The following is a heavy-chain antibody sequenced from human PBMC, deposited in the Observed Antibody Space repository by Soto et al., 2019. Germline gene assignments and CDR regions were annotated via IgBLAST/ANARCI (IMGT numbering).Heavy chain of an antibody. V-gene: IGHV3-74*01. D-gene: IGHD2-15*01. CDR3: AREFCSGGNCYTYYFDP. CDR1: GLTFNRYW. CDR2: INTDGSNT. Sequence: DVQLVETGGGVVPPGGSLRLSCAASGLTFNRYWMHWVRHAPGKGLVWVSHINTDGSNTNYADSVKGRFTISRDNAKSTLFLQMKSLRDEDTAVYYCAREFCSGGNCYTYYFDPWGQGIPVTVS. J-gene: IGHJ5*02.